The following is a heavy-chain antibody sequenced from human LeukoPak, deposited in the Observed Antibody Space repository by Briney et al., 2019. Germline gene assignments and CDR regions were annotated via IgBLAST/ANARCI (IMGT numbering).Heavy chain of an antibody. J-gene: IGHJ4*02. CDR2: INPNSGGT. D-gene: IGHD6-19*01. Sequence: ASVKVSCKASGYTFTGYYMHWVRQAPGQGLEWVGWINPNSGGTNYAQKFQGRVTMTRDTSISTAYMELSRLRSDDTAVYYCAIIAVAGILNDYWGQGTLVTVSS. CDR3: AIIAVAGILNDY. V-gene: IGHV1-2*02. CDR1: GYTFTGYY.